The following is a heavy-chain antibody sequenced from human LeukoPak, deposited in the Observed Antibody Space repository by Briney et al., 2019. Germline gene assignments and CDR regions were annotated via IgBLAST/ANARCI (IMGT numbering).Heavy chain of an antibody. Sequence: GGSLRLSCAASGFTFSSYGMSWVRQAPGKGLEWVSSISSSSSYIYYADSVKGRFTISRDNAKNSLYLQMNSLRAEDTAVYYCARLHYYDSSGFDYWGQGTLVTVSS. CDR3: ARLHYYDSSGFDY. CDR2: ISSSSSYI. D-gene: IGHD3-22*01. V-gene: IGHV3-21*01. CDR1: GFTFSSYG. J-gene: IGHJ4*02.